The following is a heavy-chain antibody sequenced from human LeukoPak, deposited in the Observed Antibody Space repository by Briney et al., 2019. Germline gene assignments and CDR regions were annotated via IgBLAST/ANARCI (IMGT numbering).Heavy chain of an antibody. Sequence: PSETLSLTCTVSGGSISSYYWSWIRQPPGKGLEWIGYIYYSGSTNYNPSLKSRVTISVDTSKNQFSLKLSSVTAADTAVYYCARGTLWFGEPSPNWFDPWGQGTPVTVSS. J-gene: IGHJ5*02. CDR1: GGSISSYY. V-gene: IGHV4-59*08. D-gene: IGHD3-10*01. CDR2: IYYSGST. CDR3: ARGTLWFGEPSPNWFDP.